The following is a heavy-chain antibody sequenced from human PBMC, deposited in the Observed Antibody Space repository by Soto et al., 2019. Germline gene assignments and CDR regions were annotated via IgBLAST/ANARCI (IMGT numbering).Heavy chain of an antibody. CDR3: ARLTVCTNGVCYTSDYYYGMDV. D-gene: IGHD2-8*01. CDR1: GGSISSGGYY. V-gene: IGHV4-31*03. CDR2: IYYSGST. Sequence: SETLSLTCTVSGGSISSGGYYWSWVRQHPGKGLEWIGYIYYSGSTYYNPSLKSRVTISVDTSKNQFSLKLSSVTAADTAVYYCARLTVCTNGVCYTSDYYYGMDVWGQGTTVTVSS. J-gene: IGHJ6*02.